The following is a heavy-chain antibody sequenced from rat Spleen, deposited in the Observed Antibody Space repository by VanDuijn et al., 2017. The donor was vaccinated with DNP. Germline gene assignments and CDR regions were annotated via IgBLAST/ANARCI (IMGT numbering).Heavy chain of an antibody. D-gene: IGHD5-1*01. CDR2: INSAGTT. Sequence: EVQLQESGPGLVKPSQSLSLTCSVTGYSITSSYRWNWLRKFPGNKLEWMGYINSAGTTHYNPPLKSQSSITRDTSKNQFFLQLTSVTTEDTATYYCASLSELGAPFDYWGQGVMVTVSS. CDR1: GYSITSSYR. J-gene: IGHJ2*01. CDR3: ASLSELGAPFDY. V-gene: IGHV3-3*01.